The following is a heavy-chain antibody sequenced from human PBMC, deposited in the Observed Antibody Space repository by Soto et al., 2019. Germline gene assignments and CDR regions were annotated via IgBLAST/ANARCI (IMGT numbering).Heavy chain of an antibody. Sequence: PGGSLKTSCKGPGYSFTKHWIGWVRQMPGKGLEWMAIIYPGESDTRYSPSFQGQVTISADKSISTAYLQWSSLKASDSAMYYCVRQADVWGQGTTVTVSS. CDR3: VRQADV. CDR2: IYPGESDT. J-gene: IGHJ6*02. CDR1: GYSFTKHW. V-gene: IGHV5-51*01.